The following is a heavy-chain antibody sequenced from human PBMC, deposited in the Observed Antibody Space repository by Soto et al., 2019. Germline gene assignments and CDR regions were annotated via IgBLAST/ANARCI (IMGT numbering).Heavy chain of an antibody. CDR1: GDSINNYY. D-gene: IGHD5-12*01. CDR3: ARGGDTGYDPLMT. CDR2: IWNSGSA. Sequence: SETLSLTCTVSGDSINNYYWNWIRRPPGKGLEWIGYIWNSGSASYNPSLESRVTISVDTSKKQFSLKLTSVTAADTAMYYCARGGDTGYDPLMTWGQGALVTVSS. J-gene: IGHJ5*02. V-gene: IGHV4-59*01.